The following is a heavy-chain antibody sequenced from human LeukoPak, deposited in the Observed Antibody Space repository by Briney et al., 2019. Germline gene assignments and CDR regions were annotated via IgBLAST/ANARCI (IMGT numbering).Heavy chain of an antibody. Sequence: PGGSLRLSCAASTFTFSSYTMNWVRQAPGTGLEWVSYISSRGGNIYYADSVKGRFTISRDNAKNSLHLQMNSLRAEDTAVYYCARGAGDFDSSSTRINYFDYWGQGTPVTVSS. V-gene: IGHV3-48*03. CDR2: ISSRGGNI. D-gene: IGHD3-22*01. J-gene: IGHJ4*02. CDR1: TFTFSSYT. CDR3: ARGAGDFDSSSTRINYFDY.